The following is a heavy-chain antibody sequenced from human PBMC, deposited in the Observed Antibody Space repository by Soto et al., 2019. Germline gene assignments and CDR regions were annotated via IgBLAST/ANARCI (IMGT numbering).Heavy chain of an antibody. J-gene: IGHJ3*01. D-gene: IGHD1-1*01. Sequence: SQTLSLTCAISGDSVSSNSAAWNWIRQSPSRGLEWLGRTYYRSKWYNDYAVSVKSRITINPDTSKNQFSLQLNSVTPEDTAVYYCARHLWGDNGNDMEADAFDVWGQGTMVTVSS. CDR1: GDSVSSNSAA. CDR3: ARHLWGDNGNDMEADAFDV. CDR2: TYYRSKWYN. V-gene: IGHV6-1*01.